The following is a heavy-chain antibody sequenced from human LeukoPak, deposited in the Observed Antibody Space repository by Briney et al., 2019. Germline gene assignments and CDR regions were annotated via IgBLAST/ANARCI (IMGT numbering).Heavy chain of an antibody. J-gene: IGHJ4*02. CDR2: ISSGGAGT. Sequence: KAGGSLRLSCAASGFTFSSYWMHWVRQAPGKGLVWVSGISSGGAGTHYADSVQGRFTISRDNSRNTLYLQMDSLRAEDTAVYYCAKGTLAGPGPFDYWGQGNLVTVSS. CDR1: GFTFSSYW. V-gene: IGHV3-23*01. CDR3: AKGTLAGPGPFDY. D-gene: IGHD6-19*01.